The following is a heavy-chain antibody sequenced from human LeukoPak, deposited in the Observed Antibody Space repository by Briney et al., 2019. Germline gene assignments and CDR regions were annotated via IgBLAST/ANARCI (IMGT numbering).Heavy chain of an antibody. V-gene: IGHV1-2*02. CDR2: INPNSGGT. CDR3: ARGGDTMMVVVIYPNDY. CDR1: GYTFTGYY. D-gene: IGHD3-22*01. J-gene: IGHJ4*02. Sequence: ASVTVSCKASGYTFTGYYMHWVRQAPGQGLEWMGWINPNSGGTNYAQKFQGRVTMTRDTSISTAYMELSRLRSDDTAVYYCARGGDTMMVVVIYPNDYWGQGTLVTVSS.